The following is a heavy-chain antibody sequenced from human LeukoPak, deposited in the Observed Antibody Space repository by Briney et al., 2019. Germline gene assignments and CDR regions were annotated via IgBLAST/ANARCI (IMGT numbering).Heavy chain of an antibody. V-gene: IGHV3-23*01. CDR1: GFTFSSYA. CDR2: FRGSGGRT. Sequence: PGGSLRLSCAASGFTFSSYAMSWVRQAPGKGLEGVSAFRGSGGRTYYADSVKGRFTISRDNSKNTLYLQMNSLRAEDTAVYYCAKGLIRFLEWLLSPLDYGMDVWGQGTTVTVSS. CDR3: AKGLIRFLEWLLSPLDYGMDV. D-gene: IGHD3-3*01. J-gene: IGHJ6*02.